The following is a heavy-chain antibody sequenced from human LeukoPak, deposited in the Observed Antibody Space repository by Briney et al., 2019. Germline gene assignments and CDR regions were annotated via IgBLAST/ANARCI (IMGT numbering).Heavy chain of an antibody. CDR2: IYDSGST. CDR1: GGSISSHY. V-gene: IGHV4-59*11. D-gene: IGHD3-3*01. J-gene: IGHJ6*03. Sequence: SETLSPTCAVPGGSISSHYWSSIREPPGKGLERGGYIYDSGSTNYNPSLKSRVTISVDTSKTPFSLKLSSVTAADTAVYYCARVQYDFWSGFPLTGYYYYMDVWGKGTTVTVSS. CDR3: ARVQYDFWSGFPLTGYYYYMDV.